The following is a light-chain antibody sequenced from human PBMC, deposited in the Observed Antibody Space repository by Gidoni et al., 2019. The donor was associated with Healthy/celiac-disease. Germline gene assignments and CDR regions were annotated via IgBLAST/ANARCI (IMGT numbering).Light chain of an antibody. Sequence: DIVMTQSPDSLAVSLGERATINCKSSQSVLYSSNNKNYVAWYQQKPGQPPKLLIYWASTRESGVPDRFSGSGSGTDFTLTISSLQAEDVAVYYCQQYYSTPPTFXXXTRLEIK. J-gene: IGKJ5*01. CDR3: QQYYSTPPT. CDR2: WAS. V-gene: IGKV4-1*01. CDR1: QSVLYSSNNKNY.